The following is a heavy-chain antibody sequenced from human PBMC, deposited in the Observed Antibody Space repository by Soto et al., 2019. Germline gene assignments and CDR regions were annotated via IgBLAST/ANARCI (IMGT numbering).Heavy chain of an antibody. CDR1: GFTFRSYA. CDR3: AKGANVNSRYFFDY. CDR2: ITGGGGNT. J-gene: IGHJ4*02. V-gene: IGHV3-23*01. Sequence: EVQLLESGGGLVQPGGSLRLSCAASGFTFRSYAMNWVRQAPGQGLEWVSSITGGGGNTYYADSVKGRFTISTDNSKNTLYLQMNSLRAEDTAVYYCAKGANVNSRYFFDYWGQGTLVTVSS.